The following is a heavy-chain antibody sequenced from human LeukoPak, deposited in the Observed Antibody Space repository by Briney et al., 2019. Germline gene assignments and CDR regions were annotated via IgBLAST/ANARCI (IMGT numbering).Heavy chain of an antibody. CDR2: FDPEDGET. CDR1: GYTLTELS. CDR3: ATMVAYCGGDCSYYFGY. J-gene: IGHJ4*02. V-gene: IGHV1-24*01. Sequence: ASVKVSCKVSGYTLTELSMHWVRQAPGKGLEWMGGFDPEDGETIYAQKFQGRVTMTEDTSTDTAYMELSSLRSEDTAVYYCATMVAYCGGDCSYYFGYWGQGTLVTVSS. D-gene: IGHD2-21*02.